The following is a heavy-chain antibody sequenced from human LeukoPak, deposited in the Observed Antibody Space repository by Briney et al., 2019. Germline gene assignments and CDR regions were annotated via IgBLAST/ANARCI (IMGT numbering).Heavy chain of an antibody. Sequence: GGSLRFSCAASGFTFDDYAMHRVRQAPGKGLEWVSGISWNSGSIGYADSVKGRFTISRDNAKNSLYLQMNSLRAEDTALYYCAKGSTVTTLFDYWGQGTLVTVSS. CDR2: ISWNSGSI. CDR3: AKGSTVTTLFDY. D-gene: IGHD4-17*01. V-gene: IGHV3-9*01. J-gene: IGHJ4*02. CDR1: GFTFDDYA.